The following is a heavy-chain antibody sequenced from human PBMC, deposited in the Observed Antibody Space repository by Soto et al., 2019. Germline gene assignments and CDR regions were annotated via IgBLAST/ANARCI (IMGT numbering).Heavy chain of an antibody. CDR2: IYYSGST. J-gene: IGHJ5*02. D-gene: IGHD2-21*01. V-gene: IGHV4-39*01. Sequence: QLQLQESGPGLVKPSETLSLTCTVSGGSISSSSYYWGWIRQPPGKGLEWIGSIYYSGSTYYNPTRKNQATISVDTSKKQFSLKLSSVTAADTAVYYCARAVVAGLEYNWFDPWGKGTLVTVAS. CDR1: GGSISSSSYY. CDR3: ARAVVAGLEYNWFDP.